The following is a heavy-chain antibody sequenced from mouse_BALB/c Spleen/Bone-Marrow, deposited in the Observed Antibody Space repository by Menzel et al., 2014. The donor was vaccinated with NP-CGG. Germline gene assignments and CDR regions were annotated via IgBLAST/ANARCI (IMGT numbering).Heavy chain of an antibody. CDR2: INPSNGGT. Sequence: VKLVESGAELVKPGASVKLSCKASGYTFTSYYMYWVKQRPGQGLEWIGEINPSNGGTNFNEKFKSRATLTVDKSSSTAYMQLSSLTSEDSAVYYCTRGRTWDSDYWGQGTTLTVSS. D-gene: IGHD4-1*01. J-gene: IGHJ2*01. V-gene: IGHV1S81*02. CDR3: TRGRTWDSDY. CDR1: GYTFTSYY.